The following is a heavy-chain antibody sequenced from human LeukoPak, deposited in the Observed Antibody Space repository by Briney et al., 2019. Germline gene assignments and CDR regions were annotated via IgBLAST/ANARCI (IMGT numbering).Heavy chain of an antibody. V-gene: IGHV5-51*01. Sequence: GESLKISCRASGYSFTTYWIGWVRQMPGKGLEWMGVIFPADSDTRYSPSFQGQVTISADKSISTAYLQWSSLKASDTATYYCARRDGYNLGSFDYWGQGALVTVSS. CDR2: IFPADSDT. J-gene: IGHJ4*02. CDR3: ARRDGYNLGSFDY. D-gene: IGHD5-24*01. CDR1: GYSFTTYW.